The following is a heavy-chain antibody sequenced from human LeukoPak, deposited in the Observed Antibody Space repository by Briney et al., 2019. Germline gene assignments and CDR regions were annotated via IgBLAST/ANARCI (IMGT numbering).Heavy chain of an antibody. CDR2: INWNGSIT. V-gene: IGHV3-20*04. D-gene: IGHD1-1*01. CDR1: GFTFDDFG. Sequence: GGSLRLSCTTSGFTFDDFGLSWVRQAPGKGLEWVSSINWNGSITPYADSVRGRFTISRDNDKNSLYLQMKSLKVEDTALYYCTRDETEIDYWGQGTRVTVSS. J-gene: IGHJ4*02. CDR3: TRDETEIDY.